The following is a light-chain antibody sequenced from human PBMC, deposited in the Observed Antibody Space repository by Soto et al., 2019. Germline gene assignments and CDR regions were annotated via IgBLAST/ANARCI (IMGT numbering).Light chain of an antibody. J-gene: IGKJ5*01. V-gene: IGKV1-5*01. Sequence: DIQMTQSPSTLSASVGDRVTITCRASQSISSWLAWYQQKPGKAPKLLIYDASSLESGVPSRFSGSGSGSEFTLTISSLQPEDFATYYCQQTYSLPPDITFGQGTRLEI. CDR3: QQTYSLPPDIT. CDR2: DAS. CDR1: QSISSW.